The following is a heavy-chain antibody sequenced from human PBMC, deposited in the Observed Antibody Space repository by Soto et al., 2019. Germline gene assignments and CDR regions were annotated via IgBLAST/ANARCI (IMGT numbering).Heavy chain of an antibody. V-gene: IGHV3-53*01. CDR1: DPPALAKKY. CDR3: ASWLEREHAYDI. CDR2: LYDVDGT. J-gene: IGHJ3*02. Sequence: DVQLVASGGGLIQPGGSRNPPFAALDPPALAKKYKTWFRQAPGKGLEWVSALYDVDGTYYADSAKGRFTISRDNSNNIIYLQMNSLGPDDTAVYYCASWLEREHAYDIWGLGTMVTVSS. D-gene: IGHD1-1*01.